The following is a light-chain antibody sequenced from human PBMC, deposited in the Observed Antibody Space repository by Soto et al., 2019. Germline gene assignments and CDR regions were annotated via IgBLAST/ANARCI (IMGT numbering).Light chain of an antibody. Sequence: QTVVTQEPSFSVSPGRTVTITCGLTSGSVSTSYYPSWYQQTPGKAPRTIIYNTNTRSSGVPDRFSGSILGNKAALTITGAQADEESDYYCVLYMGSGLWVFGGGTKLTVL. CDR2: NTN. CDR3: VLYMGSGLWV. J-gene: IGLJ3*02. CDR1: SGSVSTSYY. V-gene: IGLV8-61*01.